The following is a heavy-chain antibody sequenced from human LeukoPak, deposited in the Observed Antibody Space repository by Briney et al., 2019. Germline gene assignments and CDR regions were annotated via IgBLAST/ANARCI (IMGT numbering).Heavy chain of an antibody. D-gene: IGHD6-19*01. V-gene: IGHV4-59*01. CDR1: GGSISSYY. CDR2: IYYSGST. CDR3: ARDRSVAGYYYYGMDV. J-gene: IGHJ6*02. Sequence: SETLSLTCTVSGGSISSYYWSWIRQPPGKGLEWIGYIYYSGSTNYNPSLKSRVTISVDTSKNQFSLKLSSVTAADTAVYYCARDRSVAGYYYYGMDVWGQGTTVTVSS.